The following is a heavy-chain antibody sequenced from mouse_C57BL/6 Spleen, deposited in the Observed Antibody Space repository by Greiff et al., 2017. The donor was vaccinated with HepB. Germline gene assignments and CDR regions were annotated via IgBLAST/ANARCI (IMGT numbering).Heavy chain of an antibody. Sequence: QVQLQQPGAELVKPGASVKLSCKASGYTFTSYWMHWVKQRPGQGLEWIGMIHPNSGSTNYNEKFKSKATLTVDKSSSTAYMQLSSLTSEDSAVYYCAREGNYGNYAAYWGQGTLVTVSA. CDR1: GYTFTSYW. CDR3: AREGNYGNYAAY. V-gene: IGHV1-64*01. D-gene: IGHD2-1*01. CDR2: IHPNSGST. J-gene: IGHJ3*01.